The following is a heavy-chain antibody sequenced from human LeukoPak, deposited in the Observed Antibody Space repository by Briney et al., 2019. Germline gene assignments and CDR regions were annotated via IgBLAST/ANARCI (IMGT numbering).Heavy chain of an antibody. CDR1: GXTFSSYE. V-gene: IGHV4-39*01. CDR2: FYYSGRT. CDR3: ASSTVDTVMVTANFDY. J-gene: IGHJ4*02. Sequence: GSLRLSCAASGXTFSSYEMDWVRQPPGKGLEWIGSFYYSGRTYYNPSLKSRVTISVDTTKNQFSLKLNSVTAADTAVYYCASSTVDTVMVTANFDYWGQGTLVTVSS. D-gene: IGHD5-18*01.